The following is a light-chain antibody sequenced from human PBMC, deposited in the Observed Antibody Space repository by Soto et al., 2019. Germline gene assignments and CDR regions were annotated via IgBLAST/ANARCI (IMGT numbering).Light chain of an antibody. CDR1: STDVGGYNY. CDR2: DVS. Sequence: QSALTQPRSVSGSPGQSVTISCTGTSTDVGGYNYVSWYQQHPSKAPKLMIYDVSQRPSGVPDRFSGSKSGNTASLTISGLQADDEADYFCCSYAGSYTYVFGTGTKLTVL. J-gene: IGLJ1*01. V-gene: IGLV2-11*01. CDR3: CSYAGSYTYV.